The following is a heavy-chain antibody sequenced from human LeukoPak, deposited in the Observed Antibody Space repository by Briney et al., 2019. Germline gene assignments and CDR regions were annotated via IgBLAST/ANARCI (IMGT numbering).Heavy chain of an antibody. Sequence: ASVKVSCKASGYTFTGYYMHWVRQAPGQGLEWMGWINPNSGGTNYAQKFQGRVTMTRDTSISTAYMERSRLRSDDTAVYYCARGAAERDDDYGDYWGQGTLVTVSS. V-gene: IGHV1-2*02. CDR1: GYTFTGYY. D-gene: IGHD2-15*01. CDR2: INPNSGGT. J-gene: IGHJ4*02. CDR3: ARGAAERDDDYGDY.